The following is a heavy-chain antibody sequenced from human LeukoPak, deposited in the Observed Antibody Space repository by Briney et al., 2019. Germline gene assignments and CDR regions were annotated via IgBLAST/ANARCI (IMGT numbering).Heavy chain of an antibody. CDR2: MNPISGNT. D-gene: IGHD3-22*01. V-gene: IGHV1-8*03. CDR3: ARNPPITYYYDSSGYYYAFDI. J-gene: IGHJ3*02. Sequence: ASVKVSCKASGYTFTNHDINWVRQATGQGLEWMGWMNPISGNTGYAQKFQGRVTITRNTSISTAYMELSSLRSEDTAVYYCARNPPITYYYDSSGYYYAFDIWGQGTMVTVSS. CDR1: GYTFTNHD.